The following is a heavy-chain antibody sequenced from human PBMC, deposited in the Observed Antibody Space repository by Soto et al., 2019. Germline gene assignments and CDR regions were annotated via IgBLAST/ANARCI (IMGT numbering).Heavy chain of an antibody. D-gene: IGHD5-12*01. V-gene: IGHV3-33*01. CDR2: IWYDGSNK. CDR1: GFTCSSYG. Sequence: PGGSLRLSCAASGFTCSSYGMHWVRQAPGKGLEWVAVIWYDGSNKYYADSVKGRFTISRDNSKNTLYLQMNSLRAEDTAVYYCARGIVATIHLDYWGQGTLVTVSS. J-gene: IGHJ4*02. CDR3: ARGIVATIHLDY.